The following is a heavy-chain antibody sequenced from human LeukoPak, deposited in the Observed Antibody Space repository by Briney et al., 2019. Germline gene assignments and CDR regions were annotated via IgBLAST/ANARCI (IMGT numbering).Heavy chain of an antibody. V-gene: IGHV3-30*04. J-gene: IGHJ6*03. CDR3: ARDSDSSSTYAMYYYYYYMDV. CDR1: GFTFSSYA. CDR2: ISYDGSNK. D-gene: IGHD6-6*01. Sequence: GGSLRLSCAASGFTFSSYAMYWVRQAPGKGLKWVAVISYDGSNKYYADSVKGRFTISRDNSKNTLYLQMDSLRAEDTAVYYCARDSDSSSTYAMYYYYYYMDVWGKGTTVTVSS.